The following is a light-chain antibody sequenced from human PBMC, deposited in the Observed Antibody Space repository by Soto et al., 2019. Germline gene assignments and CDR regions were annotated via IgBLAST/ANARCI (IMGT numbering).Light chain of an antibody. J-gene: IGKJ2*01. V-gene: IGKV1-39*01. CDR3: HQTYRTPFT. Sequence: DIQMTQSPSSLSASVGDRVTITCRASQTISSHLNWYQQKIGKAHKLLIYVASSLQSGVPSRFSGSGSGTDFTLTISSLHPEEFAIYYCHQTYRTPFTFGQGTRLEI. CDR1: QTISSH. CDR2: VAS.